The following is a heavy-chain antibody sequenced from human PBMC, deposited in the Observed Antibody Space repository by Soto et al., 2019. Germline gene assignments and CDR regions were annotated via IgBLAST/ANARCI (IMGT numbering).Heavy chain of an antibody. D-gene: IGHD2-15*01. CDR2: IYYSGST. J-gene: IGHJ4*02. V-gene: IGHV4-30-4*01. Sequence: LSLTCTVSGGSISSGDYYWSWIRQPPGKGLEWIGYIYYSGSTYYNPSLKSRVTISVDTSKNQLSLKLSSVTAADTAVYYCARWYCSGGSCSYFDYWGQGTLVTVSS. CDR1: GGSISSGDYY. CDR3: ARWYCSGGSCSYFDY.